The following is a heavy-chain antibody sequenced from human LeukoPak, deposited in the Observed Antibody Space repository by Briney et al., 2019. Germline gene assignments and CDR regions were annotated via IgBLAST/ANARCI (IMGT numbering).Heavy chain of an antibody. CDR2: IKQEGSEK. V-gene: IGHV3-7*01. CDR3: ARDAGYCSSTSCYRMVNWFDP. CDR1: GFTFSSYW. Sequence: GGSLRLSCAASGFTFSSYWMSWVRQAPGEGLEWVANIKQEGSEKYYVDSVKGRFTISRDNAKNSLYLQMNSLRAEDTAVYYCARDAGYCSSTSCYRMVNWFDPWGQGTLVTVSS. J-gene: IGHJ5*02. D-gene: IGHD2-2*01.